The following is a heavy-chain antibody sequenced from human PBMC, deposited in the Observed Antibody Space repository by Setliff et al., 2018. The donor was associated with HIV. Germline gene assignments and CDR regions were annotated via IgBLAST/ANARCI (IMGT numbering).Heavy chain of an antibody. CDR3: VREVRAAYKGPLWFGQSDPRPDTFDI. Sequence: VASVKVSCKASGYTFTAYYIHWVRQAPGQGLEWMGWINPYSGGTNYAQNLQGWVTMTRDTSITTAYMELSRLTSDDTALYFCVREVRAAYKGPLWFGQSDPRPDTFDIWGQGTMVTVSS. V-gene: IGHV1-2*04. CDR2: INPYSGGT. J-gene: IGHJ3*02. CDR1: GYTFTAYY. D-gene: IGHD3-10*01.